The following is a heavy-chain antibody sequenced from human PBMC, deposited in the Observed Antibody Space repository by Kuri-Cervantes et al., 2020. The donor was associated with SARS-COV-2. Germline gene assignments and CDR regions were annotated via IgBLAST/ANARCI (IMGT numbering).Heavy chain of an antibody. J-gene: IGHJ6*02. V-gene: IGHV3-30*18. Sequence: GESLKISCAASGFTFSSYGMHWVRQAPGKGLEWVALISYDGSIKYYADSVKGRLTISRDNSKNTQYLQMNSLRPEDTAVYYCAKSPFGFLEWFSGGMDVWGQGTTVTVSS. CDR1: GFTFSSYG. CDR2: ISYDGSIK. D-gene: IGHD3-3*01. CDR3: AKSPFGFLEWFSGGMDV.